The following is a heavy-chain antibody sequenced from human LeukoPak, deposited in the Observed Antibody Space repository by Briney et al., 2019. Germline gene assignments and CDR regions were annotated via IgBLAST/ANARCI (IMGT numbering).Heavy chain of an antibody. CDR2: MSGRGVST. Sequence: GSLRLSCAASGFTFTNYAMSWVRQAPGKRLEWVSGMSGRGVSTYYADSVKGRFTISSDNSKNTLYLQMNSLRAEDTAIYYCAKDCNGGNCYIDYWGQGTLVTVAS. D-gene: IGHD2-15*01. J-gene: IGHJ4*02. CDR3: AKDCNGGNCYIDY. CDR1: GFTFTNYA. V-gene: IGHV3-23*01.